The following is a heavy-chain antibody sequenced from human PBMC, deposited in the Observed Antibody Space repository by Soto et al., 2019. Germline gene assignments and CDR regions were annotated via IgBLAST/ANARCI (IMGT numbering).Heavy chain of an antibody. Sequence: ASLKGSCTPIGSTFPSSDVSWVRKQHEQGLEWMGWMNPNSGNTGYAQKFQGRVTMTRNTSISTAYMELSSLRSEDTAVEDCASAYSSSWYNVMDGWGQGTTVPVSS. V-gene: IGHV1-8*01. J-gene: IGHJ6*02. CDR1: GSTFPSSD. CDR2: MNPNSGNT. CDR3: ASAYSSSWYNVMDG. D-gene: IGHD6-13*01.